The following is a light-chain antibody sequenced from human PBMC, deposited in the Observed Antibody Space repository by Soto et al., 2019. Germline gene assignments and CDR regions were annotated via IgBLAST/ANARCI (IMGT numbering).Light chain of an antibody. CDR3: QHYGNSIFT. J-gene: IGKJ3*01. CDR1: QSISSSY. Sequence: EIVLTQSPGTLSLSPGDRATLSCRASQSISSSYLAWYQQKPGQAPRLLIYRASSRATGIPDRFSGSGSGTDFTLTISRLEPEDFAVFYCQHYGNSIFTFGPGTKVDVK. V-gene: IGKV3-20*01. CDR2: RAS.